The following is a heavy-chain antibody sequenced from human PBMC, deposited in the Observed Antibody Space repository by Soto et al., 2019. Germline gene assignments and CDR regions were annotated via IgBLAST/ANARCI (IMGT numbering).Heavy chain of an antibody. D-gene: IGHD1-26*01. CDR3: ARVLYSGYLDY. CDR1: GGTFSSYT. J-gene: IGHJ4*02. CDR2: IIPILGIA. V-gene: IGHV1-69*02. Sequence: QVQLVQSGAEVKKPGSSVKVSCKASGGTFSSYTISWVRQAPGQGLEWMGRIIPILGIANYAQKFQGRVTITADTSTSQAYMELSSLRSEDTAVYYCARVLYSGYLDYWGQGTLVTVSS.